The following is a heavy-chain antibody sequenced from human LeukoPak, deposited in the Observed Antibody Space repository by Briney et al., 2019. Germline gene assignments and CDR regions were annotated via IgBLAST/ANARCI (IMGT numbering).Heavy chain of an antibody. D-gene: IGHD2-2*01. Sequence: MASETLSLTCAVSGYSISSGYFWGWIRQPPGKGLEWIGRIYHSGSTYYNPSLKSRVTISVDTSKNQFSLKLSSVTAADTAVYYCARSSRSTSLDYWGQGALVTVSS. V-gene: IGHV4-38-2*01. CDR3: ARSSRSTSLDY. J-gene: IGHJ4*02. CDR2: IYHSGST. CDR1: GYSISSGYF.